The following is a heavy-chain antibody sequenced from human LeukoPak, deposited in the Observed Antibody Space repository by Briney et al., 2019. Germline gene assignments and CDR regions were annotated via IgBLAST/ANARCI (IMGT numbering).Heavy chain of an antibody. CDR2: ISASGVMT. CDR1: GFTFTNYA. J-gene: IGHJ4*02. D-gene: IGHD2-2*01. Sequence: GGSLRLSCAASGFTFTNYAMTWVRQAPGKGLEWVSSISASGVMTYYADSVKGRFTISRDNSKNTLYLQMNSLRAEDTAVYYCAKSSASWGAFDYWGQGTLVTVSS. CDR3: AKSSASWGAFDY. V-gene: IGHV3-23*01.